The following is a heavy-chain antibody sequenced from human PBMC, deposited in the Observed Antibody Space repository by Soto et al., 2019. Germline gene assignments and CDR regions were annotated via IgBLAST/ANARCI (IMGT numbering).Heavy chain of an antibody. D-gene: IGHD6-19*01. CDR2: INSGGRTT. CDR3: TRVSRQWLGLMQDYYYGMDV. Sequence: GGSLRLSCAASGFTFISYWMHWVRQDPGKGLMWVSRINSGGRTTTYADSVKGRFTISRDNAKNTLYLQMNSLNTEDTAMYYCTRVSRQWLGLMQDYYYGMDVWGQGTTVTVSS. J-gene: IGHJ6*02. V-gene: IGHV3-74*03. CDR1: GFTFISYW.